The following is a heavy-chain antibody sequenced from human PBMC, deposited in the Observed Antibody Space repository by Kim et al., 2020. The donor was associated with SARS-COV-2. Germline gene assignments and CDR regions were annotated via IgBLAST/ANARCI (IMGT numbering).Heavy chain of an antibody. CDR1: GFTFSSYA. V-gene: IGHV3-64D*09. CDR2: ISSNGGST. J-gene: IGHJ6*02. D-gene: IGHD3-3*01. Sequence: GGSLRLSCSASGFTFSSYAMHWVRQAPGKGLEYVSAISSNGGSTYYADSVKGRFTISRDNSKNTLYLQMSSLRAEDTAVYYCVKFEFWSGSLYYGMDVWGQGTTVTVSS. CDR3: VKFEFWSGSLYYGMDV.